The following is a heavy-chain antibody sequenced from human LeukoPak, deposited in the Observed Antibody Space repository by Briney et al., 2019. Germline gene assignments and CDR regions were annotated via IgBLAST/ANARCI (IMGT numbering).Heavy chain of an antibody. CDR2: IIPIFGTA. J-gene: IGHJ5*02. V-gene: IGHV1-69*05. D-gene: IGHD3-10*01. CDR3: ARDPDGYNWFDP. CDR1: GGTFSSYA. Sequence: SVKVSCKASGGTFSSYAISWVRQAPGQGLEWMGGIIPIFGTANYAQKFQGRVTITTDESTSTAYMELSSLRSEDTAVYYCARDPDGYNWFDPWGQGTLVTVSS.